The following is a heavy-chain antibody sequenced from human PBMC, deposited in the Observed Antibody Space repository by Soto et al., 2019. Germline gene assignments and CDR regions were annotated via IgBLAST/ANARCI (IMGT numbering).Heavy chain of an antibody. CDR1: GGSISSYY. CDR3: ARVNRIAAAAAVSATNYYYYYGMDV. CDR2: IYYSGST. D-gene: IGHD6-13*01. Sequence: PSETLSLTCTVSGGSISSYYWSWIRQPPGKGLEWIGYIYYSGSTNYNPSLKSRVTISVDTSKNQFSLKLSSVTAADTAVYYCARVNRIAAAAAVSATNYYYYYGMDVWGQGTTVTVSS. V-gene: IGHV4-59*01. J-gene: IGHJ6*02.